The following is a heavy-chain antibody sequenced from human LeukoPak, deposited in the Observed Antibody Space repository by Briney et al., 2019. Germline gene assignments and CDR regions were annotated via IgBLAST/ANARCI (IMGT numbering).Heavy chain of an antibody. J-gene: IGHJ5*02. Sequence: SETLSLTCTVSSGSISTSNYYWGWVRQPPGKALEWIGNIFYSGSTYYSPSLKSRVTTSLDTSKNQFSLKLSSVTAADTAVYFCARDGSIFSLFASSGQGTLVTVSS. CDR3: ARDGSIFSLFAS. D-gene: IGHD3-9*01. CDR2: IFYSGST. CDR1: SGSISTSNYY. V-gene: IGHV4-39*07.